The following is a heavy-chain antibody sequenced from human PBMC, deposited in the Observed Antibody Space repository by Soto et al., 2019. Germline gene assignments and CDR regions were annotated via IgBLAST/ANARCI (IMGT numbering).Heavy chain of an antibody. Sequence: SVKVSCKVSGYTLTELSMHWVRQSPGKGLEWMGGFDPEDGETIYAQKFQGRVAMTEDTSTDTAYMELSSLRSEDTAVYYCATGPRIWFGELLINPFAYWGQGTLVNVSS. J-gene: IGHJ4*02. D-gene: IGHD3-10*01. CDR3: ATGPRIWFGELLINPFAY. CDR1: GYTLTELS. V-gene: IGHV1-24*01. CDR2: FDPEDGET.